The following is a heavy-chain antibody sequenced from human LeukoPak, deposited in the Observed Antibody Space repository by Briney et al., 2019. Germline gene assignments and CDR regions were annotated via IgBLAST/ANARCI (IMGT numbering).Heavy chain of an antibody. CDR1: GGSLSRYY. CDR3: PRAHRIMTSAWFDP. Sequence: PSETLSLTCTVSGGSLSRYYWSWIRQPPGKELEWMGYIYYSWSNTYNPPLKSRVTISVDTSKHQFSLKLNSVPAAATAVHYFPRAHRIMTSAWFDPWGQGTLVTVSS. V-gene: IGHV4-59*01. CDR2: IYYSWSN. J-gene: IGHJ5*02.